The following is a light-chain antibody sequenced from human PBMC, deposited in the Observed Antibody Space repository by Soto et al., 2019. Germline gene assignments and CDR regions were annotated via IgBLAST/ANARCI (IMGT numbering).Light chain of an antibody. CDR3: GSWDSRMSAYV. J-gene: IGLJ1*01. CDR1: SSNIGGNS. Sequence: QSVLTQPPSVSAAPGQKVTISCSGSSSNIGGNSVSWYQQLPGTAPKLLIYDDDKRPSGIPDRFSGSKSGTSATLGITGFQNGDEADYYCGSWDSRMSAYVFATGTKVTVL. V-gene: IGLV1-51*01. CDR2: DDD.